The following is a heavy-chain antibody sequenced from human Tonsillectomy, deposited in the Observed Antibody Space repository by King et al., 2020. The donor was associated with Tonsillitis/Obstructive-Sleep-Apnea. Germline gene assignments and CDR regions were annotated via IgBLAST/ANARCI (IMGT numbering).Heavy chain of an antibody. Sequence: VQLVQSGGGLVQPGGSLRLSCAASGFTFSHAWMSWVRQAPGKGLEWVGRIKSKKDGGTIDYTAPVKDRFTISTDDLKKRLYLQMNSLKTEDTAVYYCTARGGRYWGQGTLVTVSS. D-gene: IGHD3-10*01. V-gene: IGHV3-15*01. CDR1: GFTFSHAW. CDR3: TARGGRY. J-gene: IGHJ4*02. CDR2: IKSKKDGGTI.